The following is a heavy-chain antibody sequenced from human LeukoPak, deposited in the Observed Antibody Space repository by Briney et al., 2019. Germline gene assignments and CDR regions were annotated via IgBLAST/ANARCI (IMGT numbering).Heavy chain of an antibody. J-gene: IGHJ4*02. CDR3: ARVFSSSWRLVDY. D-gene: IGHD6-13*01. CDR2: ISSSSSTI. Sequence: PGGSLRLSCAASGFTFSSYSMNWVRQAPGKGLEWVSYISSSSSTIYYATSVKGRFTISRDNAKNSLYLQMNSLRNEDTAVYYCARVFSSSWRLVDYWGQGTLVTVSS. CDR1: GFTFSSYS. V-gene: IGHV3-48*02.